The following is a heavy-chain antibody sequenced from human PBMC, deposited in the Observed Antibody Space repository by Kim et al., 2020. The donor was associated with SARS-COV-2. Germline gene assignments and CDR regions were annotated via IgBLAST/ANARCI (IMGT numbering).Heavy chain of an antibody. Sequence: GGSLRLSCAASGFTFSNYLMTWVRQTPGKGLEWVASIKHDGSGQYYVDSLKGRFTISRDNAKNSLYLQMNSLRAEDTALYHCARGAGSSVFDPWGQGTLVTVSS. J-gene: IGHJ5*02. D-gene: IGHD1-26*01. CDR3: ARGAGSSVFDP. CDR1: GFTFSNYL. CDR2: IKHDGSGQ. V-gene: IGHV3-7*01.